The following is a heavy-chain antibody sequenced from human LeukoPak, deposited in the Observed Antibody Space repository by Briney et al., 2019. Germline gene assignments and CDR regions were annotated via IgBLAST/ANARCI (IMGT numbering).Heavy chain of an antibody. J-gene: IGHJ4*02. CDR2: ISGSGGST. V-gene: IGHV3-23*01. Sequence: PGGSLRLSCAASGFTFSSYTMSWVRQAPGKVLEWVSAISGSGGSTYYADSVKGRFTISRDNSKNTLYLQMNSLRAEDTAVYYCAKGKVATTYFDYWGQGTLVTVSS. CDR3: AKGKVATTYFDY. D-gene: IGHD5-12*01. CDR1: GFTFSSYT.